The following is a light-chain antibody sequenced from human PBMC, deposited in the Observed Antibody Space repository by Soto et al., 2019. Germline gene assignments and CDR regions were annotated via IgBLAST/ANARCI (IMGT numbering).Light chain of an antibody. CDR1: QSVSSY. CDR2: GAS. Sequence: EIVLTQSPATLSLSPGERATLSCRASQSVSSYLAWYQQKPGQAPRLLIYGASTRASGIPDRISGGGSGTDFTLTISRLEPEDFAVYYCQHYGSFNTFAGGTKVDIK. J-gene: IGKJ4*01. V-gene: IGKV3-20*01. CDR3: QHYGSFNT.